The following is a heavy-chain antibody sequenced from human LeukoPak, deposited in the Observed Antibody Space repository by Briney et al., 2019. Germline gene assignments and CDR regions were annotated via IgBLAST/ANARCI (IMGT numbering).Heavy chain of an antibody. CDR3: ERDAYYYDSSGYYGFGVDY. J-gene: IGHJ4*02. CDR1: GYTFASYY. CDR2: INPSGGST. Sequence: ASVKVSCKASGYTFASYYMHWVRQAPGQGLEWMGIINPSGGSTSCAQKFQGRVTMTRDTSTSTVYMELSSLRSEDTAVYYCERDAYYYDSSGYYGFGVDYWGQGTLVTVSS. D-gene: IGHD3-22*01. V-gene: IGHV1-46*01.